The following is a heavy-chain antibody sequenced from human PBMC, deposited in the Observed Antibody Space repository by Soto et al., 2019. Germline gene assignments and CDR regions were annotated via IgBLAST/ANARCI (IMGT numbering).Heavy chain of an antibody. J-gene: IGHJ6*02. Sequence: PGGSLRLSCAASGFTFNIYGMQWVRQAPGKGLEWVAVISYDGSKEYYGDSVKGRFTISRDNSKNTLYLQMNSLRSEDTAVYYCAKVTDSSGWYPYYYGIDVWGQRPTVTVSS. CDR2: ISYDGSKE. D-gene: IGHD6-19*01. V-gene: IGHV3-30*18. CDR1: GFTFNIYG. CDR3: AKVTDSSGWYPYYYGIDV.